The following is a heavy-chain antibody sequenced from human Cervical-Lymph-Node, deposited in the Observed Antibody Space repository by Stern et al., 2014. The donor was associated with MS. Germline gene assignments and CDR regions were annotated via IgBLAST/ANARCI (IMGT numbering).Heavy chain of an antibody. V-gene: IGHV3-30-3*01. CDR2: ISYVGSSQ. CDR3: ARPAAARYFDY. D-gene: IGHD6-25*01. Sequence: VQLVESGGGVVQPGRSLRLSCATSGFTFGSHSMHWVRQVPGKGLEWMAIISYVGSSQHYADSVHGRFTISRDNSNNTLYLQMNSLRIEDTDMYYCARPAAARYFDYWGQGSQVTVSS. CDR1: GFTFGSHS. J-gene: IGHJ4*02.